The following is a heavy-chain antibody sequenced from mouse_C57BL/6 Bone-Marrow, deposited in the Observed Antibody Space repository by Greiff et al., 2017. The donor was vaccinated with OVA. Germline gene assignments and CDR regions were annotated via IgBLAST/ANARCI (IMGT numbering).Heavy chain of an antibody. CDR2: INPNNGGT. D-gene: IGHD2-1*01. J-gene: IGHJ2*01. V-gene: IGHV1-22*01. CDR1: GYTFTDYN. Sequence: EVQLQESGPELVKPGASVKMSCKASGYTFTDYNMHWVKQSHGKSLEWIGYINPNNGGTSYNQKFKGKATLTVNKSSSTAYMELRSLTSEDSAVYYCARKLLWPYYFDYWGQGTTLTVSS. CDR3: ARKLLWPYYFDY.